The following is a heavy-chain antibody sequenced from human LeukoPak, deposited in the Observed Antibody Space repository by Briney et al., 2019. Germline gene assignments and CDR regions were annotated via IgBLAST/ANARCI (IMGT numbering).Heavy chain of an antibody. V-gene: IGHV1-18*01. CDR3: ASSSGGGVWGGGNFDY. CDR1: GYTFTSYG. CDR2: ISAYNGNT. D-gene: IGHD3-16*01. J-gene: IGHJ4*02. Sequence: GASVKVSCKASGYTFTSYGISWVRQAPGQGLEWMGWISAYNGNTNYAQKLQGRVTMTTDTSTSTAYMELRSLRSDDTAVYYCASSSGGGVWGGGNFDYWGQGTLVTVSS.